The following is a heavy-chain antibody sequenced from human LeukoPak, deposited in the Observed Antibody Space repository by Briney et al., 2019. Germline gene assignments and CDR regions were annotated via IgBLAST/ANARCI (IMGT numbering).Heavy chain of an antibody. J-gene: IGHJ5*02. Sequence: SSQTLSLXCTVSGGSISSGSYYWSWIRQPAGKGLEWIGRIYTSGITNYNPSLKSRVTISVDTSKNQFSLKLSSVTAADTAVYYCAREWEDIVVVVAARRINWFDPWGQGTLVTVSS. CDR1: GGSISSGSYY. V-gene: IGHV4-61*02. CDR3: AREWEDIVVVVAARRINWFDP. D-gene: IGHD2-15*01. CDR2: IYTSGIT.